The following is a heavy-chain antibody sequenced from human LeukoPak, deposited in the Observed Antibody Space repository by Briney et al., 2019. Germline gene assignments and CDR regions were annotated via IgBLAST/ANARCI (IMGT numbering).Heavy chain of an antibody. D-gene: IGHD6-13*01. V-gene: IGHV4-39*01. Sequence: SETLSLTCTVSGGSISSSSYYWCWIRQPPGKGLEWIGSIYYSGSTYYNPSLKSRVTISVDTSRNQFSLKLSSVTAADTAVYYCASLTAAALRGAFDIWGQGTMVTVSS. CDR2: IYYSGST. CDR1: GGSISSSSYY. J-gene: IGHJ3*02. CDR3: ASLTAAALRGAFDI.